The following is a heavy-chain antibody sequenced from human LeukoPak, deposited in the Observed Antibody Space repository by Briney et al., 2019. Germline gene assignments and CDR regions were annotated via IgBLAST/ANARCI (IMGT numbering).Heavy chain of an antibody. D-gene: IGHD2-2*01. Sequence: GGSLRLSCAASGFTFSNYAMSWVRQAPGKGLEWVSAVSGSGGSTYYADSVKGRFTISRDNSKNTLYLQLNSLRAEDTAVYYCAKGWGLYCSGTTCIFDYWGQGTLVTVSS. CDR3: AKGWGLYCSGTTCIFDY. J-gene: IGHJ4*02. V-gene: IGHV3-23*01. CDR1: GFTFSNYA. CDR2: VSGSGGST.